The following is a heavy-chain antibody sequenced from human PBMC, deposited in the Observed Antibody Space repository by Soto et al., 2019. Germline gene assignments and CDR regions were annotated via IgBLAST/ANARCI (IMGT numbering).Heavy chain of an antibody. CDR1: GGSISTYY. Sequence: QVQLQESDPGLVKPSETLSLTCTVSGGSISTYYWSWIRQPPGKGLEWIGYINHSGTTSYNPSVKSRVTILVDTSKNQFSLRLRSVTAADTAVYYCARDPTSTNWFDPWGQGTLVTVSS. J-gene: IGHJ5*02. CDR2: INHSGTT. CDR3: ARDPTSTNWFDP. V-gene: IGHV4-59*01.